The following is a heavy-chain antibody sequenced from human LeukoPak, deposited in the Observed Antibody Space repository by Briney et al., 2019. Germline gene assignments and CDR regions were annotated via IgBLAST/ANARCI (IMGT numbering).Heavy chain of an antibody. CDR2: IIPIFGTA. J-gene: IGHJ6*04. CDR1: GGTFSSYA. Sequence: ASVKVSCKASGGTFSSYAISWVRQAPGQELEWMGGIIPIFGTANYAQKFQGRVTITADESTSTAYMELSSLRSEDTAVYYCARDCSSTSCQMGDSGYDLYYYYAMDVWGKGTTVTVSS. V-gene: IGHV1-69*13. D-gene: IGHD2-2*01. CDR3: ARDCSSTSCQMGDSGYDLYYYYAMDV.